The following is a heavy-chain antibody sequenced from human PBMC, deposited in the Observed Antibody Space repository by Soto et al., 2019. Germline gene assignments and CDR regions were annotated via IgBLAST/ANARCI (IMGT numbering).Heavy chain of an antibody. J-gene: IGHJ6*03. V-gene: IGHV3-53*04. D-gene: IGHD6-19*01. CDR2: IYSGGST. CDR1: GFTVSSNY. CDR3: ARGTPVAGTRYYYYYMDV. Sequence: GGSLRLSCAASGFTVSSNYMSWVRQAPGKGLEWVSVIYSGGSTYYADSVKGRFTISRHNSKNTLYLQMNSLRAEDTAVYYCARGTPVAGTRYYYYYMDVWGKGTTVTVSS.